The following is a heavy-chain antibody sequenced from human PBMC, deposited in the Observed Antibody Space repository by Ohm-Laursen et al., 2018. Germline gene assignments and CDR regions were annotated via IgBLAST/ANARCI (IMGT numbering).Heavy chain of an antibody. CDR2: IWYDGSNK. CDR3: ARDLHHSSGWYVFPWDYYYYGMDV. CDR1: GFTFSSYG. V-gene: IGHV3-33*01. J-gene: IGHJ6*02. D-gene: IGHD6-19*01. Sequence: RSLRLSCTASGFTFSSYGMHWVRQAPGKGLEWVAVIWYDGSNKYYADSVKGRFTISRDNSKNTLYLQMNSLRAEDTAVYYCARDLHHSSGWYVFPWDYYYYGMDVWGQGTTVTVSS.